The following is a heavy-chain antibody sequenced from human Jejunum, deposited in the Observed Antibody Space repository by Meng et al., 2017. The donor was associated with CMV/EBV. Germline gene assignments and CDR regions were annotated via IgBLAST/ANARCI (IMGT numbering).Heavy chain of an antibody. Sequence: ASGFTFSPYWMSWVRQTPWKGLEWVANINQHGSEESYVGSVKGRFTISRDNAKNSLNLQMNSLRAEDTAVYYCARGGGNTRFDYWGQGTLVTVSS. D-gene: IGHD3-16*01. J-gene: IGHJ4*02. V-gene: IGHV3-7*01. CDR3: ARGGGNTRFDY. CDR1: GFTFSPYW. CDR2: INQHGSEE.